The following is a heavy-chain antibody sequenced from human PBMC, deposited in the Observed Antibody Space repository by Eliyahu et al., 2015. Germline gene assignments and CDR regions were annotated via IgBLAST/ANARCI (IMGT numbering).Heavy chain of an antibody. Sequence: QVQLQESGPGLVKPSETLSLTCTVSGGSISSYYWSWIRQPPGKGLEWIGYIYYSGSTNYNPSLKSRVTISVDTSKNQFSLKLSSVTAADTAVYYCASLAYYDSSGYLAYWGQGTLVTVSS. CDR2: IYYSGST. CDR3: ASLAYYDSSGYLAY. D-gene: IGHD3-22*01. CDR1: GGSISSYY. V-gene: IGHV4-59*01. J-gene: IGHJ4*02.